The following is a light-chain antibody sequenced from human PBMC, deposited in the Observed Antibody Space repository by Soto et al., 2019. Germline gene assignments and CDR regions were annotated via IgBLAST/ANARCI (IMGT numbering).Light chain of an antibody. V-gene: IGKV3-20*01. CDR1: QRVGSSY. CDR2: GIT. CDR3: HHYGISRT. Sequence: EIVLTLSPGTLSLFPGESATLTCRASQRVGSSYLAWYQHTSGQAPRLVIYGITSRATGIPDRLSGSGAGTDFTLTISRLEPEDFAVYYRHHYGISRTFGQGTKVDIK. J-gene: IGKJ1*01.